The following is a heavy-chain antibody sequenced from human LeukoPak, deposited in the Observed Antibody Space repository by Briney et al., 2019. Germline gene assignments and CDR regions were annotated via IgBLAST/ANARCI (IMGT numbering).Heavy chain of an antibody. J-gene: IGHJ4*02. Sequence: SETLSLTCTVSGGSISSYYWSWIRQPPGKGLEWIGYIYYSGSTNYNPSLKSRVTISVDTSKNQFSLKLRSVTAADTAVYYCARMVGYGDYRFDYWGQGTLVTVSS. CDR1: GGSISSYY. D-gene: IGHD4-17*01. CDR2: IYYSGST. CDR3: ARMVGYGDYRFDY. V-gene: IGHV4-59*01.